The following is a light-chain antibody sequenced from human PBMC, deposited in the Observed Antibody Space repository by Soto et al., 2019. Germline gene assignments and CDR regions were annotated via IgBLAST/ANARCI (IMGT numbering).Light chain of an antibody. CDR3: QQYYSTPLT. CDR1: QSVSDK. J-gene: IGKJ4*01. V-gene: IGKV3-15*01. CDR2: HAS. Sequence: EIVMTLSPATVAVSPGERATLSCRASQSVSDKLAWYQQKPGQAPRLLIYHASARATGIPARFSGSGSGTEFTLTISSLQAEDVAVYYCQQYYSTPLTFGGGTKVDIK.